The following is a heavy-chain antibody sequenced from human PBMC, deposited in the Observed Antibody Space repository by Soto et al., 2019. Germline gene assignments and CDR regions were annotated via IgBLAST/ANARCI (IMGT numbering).Heavy chain of an antibody. V-gene: IGHV1-46*01. D-gene: IGHD4-4*01. CDR1: GYPFTSYH. Sequence: QVQLVQSGAEVRKPGASVKLSCQTSGYPFTSYHMHWVRQAPGQGLEWMGVINPSEGRTRYSQKFHDRVTMTTDTATTTVYMELSSLRSEDTATYFCARGREYSFGYNWFDPWGQGTLLTVSS. CDR3: ARGREYSFGYNWFDP. J-gene: IGHJ5*02. CDR2: INPSEGRT.